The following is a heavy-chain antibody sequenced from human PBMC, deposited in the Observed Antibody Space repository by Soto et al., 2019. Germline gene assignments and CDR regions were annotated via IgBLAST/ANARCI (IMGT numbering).Heavy chain of an antibody. J-gene: IGHJ4*02. CDR3: TRGRLMSEIDMFTCYYIFDY. CDR2: ISHSGST. Sequence: SETLSLTCSVSGGSVRSGGHHWSWIRQPPGKGLEFIGYISHSGSTNYKSSLKSRVTISVDTSENEFSLKLTSVTAADTAVYYCTRGRLMSEIDMFTCYYIFDYWGQGTLVTVSS. D-gene: IGHD3-9*01. CDR1: GGSVRSGGHH. V-gene: IGHV4-61*08.